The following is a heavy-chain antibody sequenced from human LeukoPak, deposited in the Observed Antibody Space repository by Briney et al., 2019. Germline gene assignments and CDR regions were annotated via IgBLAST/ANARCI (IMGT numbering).Heavy chain of an antibody. CDR1: GFSFSTYN. CDR3: ARDQVYYSGSRGYYALDS. V-gene: IGHV3-21*01. D-gene: IGHD3-22*01. Sequence: GGSLRLSCAASGFSFSTYNVNWVRQAPGKGLEWVSSIGSTSTYMYYADSVTGRFTVSRDNAKNSLYLQMNSLRADDTAVYYCARDQVYYSGSRGYYALDSWGQGTLVTVSS. J-gene: IGHJ4*02. CDR2: IGSTSTYM.